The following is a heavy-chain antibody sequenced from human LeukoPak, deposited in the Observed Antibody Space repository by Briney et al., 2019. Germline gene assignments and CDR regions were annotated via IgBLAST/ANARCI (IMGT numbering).Heavy chain of an antibody. CDR3: ARAVMVRGVIMYYYMDV. D-gene: IGHD3-10*01. V-gene: IGHV3-21*01. CDR2: ISSSSSYI. J-gene: IGHJ6*03. Sequence: PGRSLRLSCAASGFTFSSYSMNWVRQAPGKGLEWVSSISSSSSYIYYADSVKGRFTISRDNAKNSLYLQMNSLRAEDTAVYYCARAVMVRGVIMYYYMDVWGKGTTVTVSS. CDR1: GFTFSSYS.